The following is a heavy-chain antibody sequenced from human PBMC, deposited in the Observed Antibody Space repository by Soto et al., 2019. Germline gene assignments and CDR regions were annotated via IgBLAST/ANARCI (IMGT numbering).Heavy chain of an antibody. CDR1: GFTFGDYA. D-gene: IGHD4-17*01. V-gene: IGHV3-49*04. J-gene: IGHJ6*02. Sequence: SVRLSCTSSGFTFGDYAMSWVRQAPGKGLEWVGFIRPIAYGGTTEYSESVRGRFSITRDDSKSIVYLQMNSLKSEDTGIYYCARRLLDYGDYYYGMDVWGLGTTVTVSS. CDR2: IRPIAYGGTT. CDR3: ARRLLDYGDYYYGMDV.